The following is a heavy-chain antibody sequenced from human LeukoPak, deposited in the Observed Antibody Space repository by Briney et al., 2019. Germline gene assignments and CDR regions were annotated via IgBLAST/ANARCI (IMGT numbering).Heavy chain of an antibody. CDR1: GFTFSNYG. CDR3: ARDLEDSSPFGAFDM. CDR2: IWFDGIRK. J-gene: IGHJ3*02. Sequence: GGSLRLSCAASGFTFSNYGMHWVRQVPGKGLEWVAAIWFDGIRKYYADSVKGRPTISRDNSKNTLYLQMNSLRAEDTAVYYCARDLEDSSPFGAFDMWGQGTMVTVSS. V-gene: IGHV3-33*01. D-gene: IGHD3-22*01.